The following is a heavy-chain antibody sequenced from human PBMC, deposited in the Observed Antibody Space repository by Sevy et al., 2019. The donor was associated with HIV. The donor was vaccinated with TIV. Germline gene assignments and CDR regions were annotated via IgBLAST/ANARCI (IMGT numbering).Heavy chain of an antibody. CDR1: GDSVNSGDNY. J-gene: IGHJ4*02. Sequence: SETLSLTCNVSGDSVNSGDNYWNWIHQPPGKGLEWIGYIHYRGNTYYNPSLRSRISISLDTSKNQFSLKVTSVTAADTAVYFCARDRGKSLYYFDYWGQGTLVTVSS. CDR2: IHYRGNT. V-gene: IGHV4-30-4*01. CDR3: ARDRGKSLYYFDY.